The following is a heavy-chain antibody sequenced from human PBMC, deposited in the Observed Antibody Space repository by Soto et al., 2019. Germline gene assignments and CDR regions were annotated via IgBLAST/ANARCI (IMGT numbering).Heavy chain of an antibody. J-gene: IGHJ4*02. CDR2: ISSSSSYI. V-gene: IGHV3-21*01. D-gene: IGHD5-12*01. CDR1: GFTFSSYS. Sequence: PGGSLRLSCAASGFTFSSYSMNWVRQAPGKGLEWVSSISSSSSYIYYADSVKGRFTISRDNAKNSLYLQMNSLRAEDTAVYYCARDRRRDGYNSALDYWGQGTLVTVSS. CDR3: ARDRRRDGYNSALDY.